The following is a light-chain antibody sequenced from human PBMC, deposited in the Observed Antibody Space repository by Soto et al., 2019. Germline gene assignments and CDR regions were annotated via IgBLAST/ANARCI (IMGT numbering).Light chain of an antibody. J-gene: IGKJ2*01. CDR1: QSVSSSF. V-gene: IGKV3-20*01. CDR2: AAS. Sequence: EVVLTQSPGTLSLSPGERATLSCRASQSVSSSFLAWYQQKPGQAPRLLIHAASTGATGIPARFRGSGSGTDFTLTISSLAPEDSAVYFCHQYAGSPQAFGQGTNVEIK. CDR3: HQYAGSPQA.